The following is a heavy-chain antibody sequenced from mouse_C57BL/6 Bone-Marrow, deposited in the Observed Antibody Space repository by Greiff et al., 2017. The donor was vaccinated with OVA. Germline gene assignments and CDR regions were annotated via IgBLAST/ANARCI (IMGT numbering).Heavy chain of an antibody. Sequence: EVKLVESGGGLVKPGGSLKLSCAASGFTFSSYTMSWVRQTPEKRLEWVATISGCGGNTYYPASVKGRFTISRDNAKNPLYLQMSSLRSEDTALYYCARHGDLSATGFAYWGQGTLVTVSA. CDR2: ISGCGGNT. D-gene: IGHD1-1*01. CDR1: GFTFSSYT. CDR3: ARHGDLSATGFAY. J-gene: IGHJ3*01. V-gene: IGHV5-9*01.